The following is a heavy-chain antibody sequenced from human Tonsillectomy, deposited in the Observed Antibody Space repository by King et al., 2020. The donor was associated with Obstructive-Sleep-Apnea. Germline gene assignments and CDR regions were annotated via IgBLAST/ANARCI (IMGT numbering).Heavy chain of an antibody. D-gene: IGHD3-10*01. CDR3: AKDRVSYGSGSYYLEY. V-gene: IGHV3-30*02. J-gene: IGHJ4*02. Sequence: VQLVESGGGVVQPGGSLRLSCAASGFTFSSYGMHWVRQAPGKGPEWVAFIRYDGSNKYYADSVKGRFTISRDSSKNTLYLQMNSLRTEDTAVYYCAKDRVSYGSGSYYLEYWGRGTLVTVSS. CDR2: IRYDGSNK. CDR1: GFTFSSYG.